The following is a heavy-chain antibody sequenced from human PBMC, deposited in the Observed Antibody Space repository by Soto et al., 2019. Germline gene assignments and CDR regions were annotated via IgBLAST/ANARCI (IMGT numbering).Heavy chain of an antibody. CDR3: AKLPGKGYYYYYYMDV. Sequence: GESLKISCAASGFTFCSYAMSWVRQAPGKGLEWVSAISGSGGSTYYADSVKGRFTISRDNSKNTLYLQMNSLRAEDTAVYYCAKLPGKGYYYYYYMDVWGKGTTVTVSS. CDR1: GFTFCSYA. CDR2: ISGSGGST. J-gene: IGHJ6*03. V-gene: IGHV3-23*01.